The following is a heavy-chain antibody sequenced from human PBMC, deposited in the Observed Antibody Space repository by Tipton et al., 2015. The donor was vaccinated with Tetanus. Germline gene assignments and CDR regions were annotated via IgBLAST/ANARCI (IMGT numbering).Heavy chain of an antibody. CDR3: ARAHCTDGVCNFDF. CDR1: GYIFNNYW. Sequence: EVQLVQSGGEVKKPGESLKISCKGSGYIFNNYWIGWVRQKPGKGLEWMGIIYPGDSDTRYSPSFQGQVTISVDKSINTAYLQWSSLKASDTSMFYCARAHCTDGVCNFDFWGQGALAPAAS. V-gene: IGHV5-51*01. J-gene: IGHJ4*02. D-gene: IGHD2-8*01. CDR2: IYPGDSDT.